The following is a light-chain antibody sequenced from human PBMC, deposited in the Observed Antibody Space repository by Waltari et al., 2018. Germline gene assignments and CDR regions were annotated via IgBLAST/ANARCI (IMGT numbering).Light chain of an antibody. J-gene: IGLJ2*01. Sequence: SSQLPQPPSVSVSPGQTASITCSADALPKQDGSWYQQKPGQAPVLVIYKDTERPSGIPERFSGSSSGTTVTLTISGVQAEDEADYYCQSADSSGTYVVFGAGTKLTVL. CDR3: QSADSSGTYVV. CDR1: ALPKQD. V-gene: IGLV3-25*03. CDR2: KDT.